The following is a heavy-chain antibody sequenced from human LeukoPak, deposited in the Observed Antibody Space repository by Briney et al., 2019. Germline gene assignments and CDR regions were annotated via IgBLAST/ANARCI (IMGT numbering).Heavy chain of an antibody. CDR2: IIPIFGTA. V-gene: IGHV1-69*13. CDR1: GGTFSSYA. J-gene: IGHJ4*02. CDR3: ARPYSGSFANPYDY. Sequence: SVKVSCKASGGTFSSYAISWVRQAPGQGLEWMGGIIPIFGTANYAQKFQGRVTITADESTSTAYMELRSLRSDDTAVYYCARPYSGSFANPYDYWGQGTLVTVSS. D-gene: IGHD1-26*01.